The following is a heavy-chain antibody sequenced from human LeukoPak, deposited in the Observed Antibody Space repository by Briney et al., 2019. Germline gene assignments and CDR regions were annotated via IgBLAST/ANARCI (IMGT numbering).Heavy chain of an antibody. Sequence: IPSETLSLTCAVYGGSFSGYYWSWIRQPPGKGLEWIGEINHSGSTNYNPSLKSRVTISVDTSKNQFSLKLSSVTAADTAVYYCARGNYYDSSGSDYWGQGPLVTVPS. CDR2: INHSGST. CDR1: GGSFSGYY. J-gene: IGHJ4*02. D-gene: IGHD3-22*01. V-gene: IGHV4-34*01. CDR3: ARGNYYDSSGSDY.